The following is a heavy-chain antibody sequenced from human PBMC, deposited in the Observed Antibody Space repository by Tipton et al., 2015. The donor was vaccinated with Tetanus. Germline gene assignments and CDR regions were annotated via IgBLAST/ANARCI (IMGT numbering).Heavy chain of an antibody. J-gene: IGHJ5*02. V-gene: IGHV4-34*01. CDR3: ARAGQRSTSWHYWFDP. CDR1: VGSFSGYY. Sequence: TLSLTCAVYVGSFSGYYWSWIRQPPGKGLEWIGEISHSGGTNYNPSLKSRVTISIDTSKNQFSLKLNSVTAADTAVYYCARAGQRSTSWHYWFDPWGQGTLVTVSS. CDR2: ISHSGGT. D-gene: IGHD2-2*01.